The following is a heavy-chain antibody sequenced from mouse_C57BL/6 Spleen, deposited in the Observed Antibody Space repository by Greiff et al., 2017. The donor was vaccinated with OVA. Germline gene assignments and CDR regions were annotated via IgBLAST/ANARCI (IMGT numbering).Heavy chain of an antibody. J-gene: IGHJ2*01. V-gene: IGHV1-69*01. D-gene: IGHD2-14*01. Sequence: QVQLQQPGAELVMPGASVKLSCKASGYTFTCYWMHWVKQRPGQGLEWIGVIDHSDSYTNYNQKFKGKSTLTVDKSSSTAYMQRSSLTSADSAVYYYAGRYLGGYFDVWGQGTTLTVSS. CDR3: AGRYLGGYFDV. CDR1: GYTFTCYW. CDR2: IDHSDSYT.